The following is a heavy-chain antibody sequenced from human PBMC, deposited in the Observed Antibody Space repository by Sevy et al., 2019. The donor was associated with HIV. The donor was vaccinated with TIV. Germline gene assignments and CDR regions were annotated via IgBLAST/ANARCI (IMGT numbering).Heavy chain of an antibody. J-gene: IGHJ4*02. Sequence: GGSLRLSCAASGFTFSGYAMHWVRQAPGKGLEWVAVISFDGSNKYYANSVKGRFNISRDNSKNTLYLQMNSLRVEDTVVCDCERGREGVMAGTGYFDYWRQGTLVTVSS. D-gene: IGHD6-19*01. CDR3: ERGREGVMAGTGYFDY. V-gene: IGHV3-30*14. CDR2: ISFDGSNK. CDR1: GFTFSGYA.